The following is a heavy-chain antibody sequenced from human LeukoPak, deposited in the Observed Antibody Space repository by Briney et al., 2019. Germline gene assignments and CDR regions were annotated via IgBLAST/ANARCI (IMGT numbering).Heavy chain of an antibody. D-gene: IGHD1-26*01. CDR3: AKASEWVPDY. V-gene: IGHV3-23*01. CDR2: ISGSGGST. CDR1: GFTFHTYA. J-gene: IGHJ4*02. Sequence: GGSLRLSCAASGFTFHTYAMSWVRQAPGKGLEWVSAISGSGGSTYYTDSVKGRFTTSRDNSKNTVYLQMNSLRAEDTALYYRAKASEWVPDYWGQGTLVTVSS.